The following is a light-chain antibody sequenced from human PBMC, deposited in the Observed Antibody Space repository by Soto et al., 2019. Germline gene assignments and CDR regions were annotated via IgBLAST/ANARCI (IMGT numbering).Light chain of an antibody. CDR3: QQYKNGPPT. V-gene: IGKV3-15*01. CDR2: CAS. CDR1: QSFXSN. J-gene: IGKJ1*01. Sequence: IVLTQSAGTLSVSPGERATLSCMASQSFXSNLAWYQRKPGQAPRLLXDCASTRATGSPAGLSGSGSGTEFTLTISSLHSEYYAVYYCQQYKNGPPTFGQGTKVDIK.